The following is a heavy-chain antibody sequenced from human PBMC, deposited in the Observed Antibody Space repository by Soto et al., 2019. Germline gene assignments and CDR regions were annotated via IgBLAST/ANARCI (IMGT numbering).Heavy chain of an antibody. Sequence: QVLLQESGPGLVKPSETLSLTCTVSGGSISSYYWNWIRQPPGKGLEWIGYIHYSGSTNYNPSLKSRVTISVDTSNNQFYLKLSSVTAADTAVYYCATGRFSAMIRGVIMFDPWGQGTLVTVSS. J-gene: IGHJ5*02. D-gene: IGHD3-10*01. CDR3: ATGRFSAMIRGVIMFDP. V-gene: IGHV4-59*01. CDR2: IHYSGST. CDR1: GGSISSYY.